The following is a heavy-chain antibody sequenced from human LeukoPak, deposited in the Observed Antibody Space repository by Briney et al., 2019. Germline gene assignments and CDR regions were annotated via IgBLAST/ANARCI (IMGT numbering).Heavy chain of an antibody. CDR1: GASISSDTYF. V-gene: IGHV4-61*10. J-gene: IGHJ3*02. D-gene: IGHD3-22*01. Sequence: PSETLSLTCTVSGASISSDTYFWSWIRQPAGKGLEWIGRISSTGRTDYNPSLTSRVTISIDTSKNQFSLKLSSVTAADTAVYYCAREGYWLRQDAFDIWGQGTMVTVSS. CDR3: AREGYWLRQDAFDI. CDR2: ISSTGRT.